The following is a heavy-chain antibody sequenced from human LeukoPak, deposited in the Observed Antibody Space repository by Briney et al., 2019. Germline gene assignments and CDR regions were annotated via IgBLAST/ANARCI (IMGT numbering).Heavy chain of an antibody. J-gene: IGHJ6*03. D-gene: IGHD1-1*01. CDR3: ARGPARGKYYYMDV. Sequence: GGSLRLAFAASGFTFSSFDMHSVRQPTQQSLECVSTIGTAIDTYYPGSVQGRFTLSRDNAKNSLYLQMNSLTAGDTAVYYCARGPARGKYYYMDVWGKETTVTVSS. CDR2: IGTAIDT. CDR1: GFTFSSFD. V-gene: IGHV3-13*01.